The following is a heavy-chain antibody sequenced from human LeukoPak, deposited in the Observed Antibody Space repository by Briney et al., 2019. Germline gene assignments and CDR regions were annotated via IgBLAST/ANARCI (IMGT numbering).Heavy chain of an antibody. Sequence: PSETLSLTCTVSGGSISSSSYYWGWIRQPPGKGLEWIGSIYYSGSTYYNPSLKSRVTISVDTSKNQFSLKLSSVTAADTAVYYCAQGSSWYQRIDYWGQGTLVTVSS. CDR2: IYYSGST. CDR1: GGSISSSSYY. V-gene: IGHV4-39*01. CDR3: AQGSSWYQRIDY. D-gene: IGHD6-13*01. J-gene: IGHJ4*02.